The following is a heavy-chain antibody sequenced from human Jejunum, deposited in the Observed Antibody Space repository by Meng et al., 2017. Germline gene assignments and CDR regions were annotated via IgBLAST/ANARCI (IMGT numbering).Heavy chain of an antibody. V-gene: IGHV3-15*01. Sequence: GGSLRLSCAASGFTFSNAWMSWVRQAPGKGREWVGRIKSRADDGTTDYAAPVKGRFTISTDESKNTVYLQMNSLKTEDTAVYYCVRGVRVMSDAFDVWGQGTMVTVSS. CDR2: IKSRADDGTT. CDR3: VRGVRVMSDAFDV. D-gene: IGHD3-10*01. CDR1: GFTFSNAW. J-gene: IGHJ3*01.